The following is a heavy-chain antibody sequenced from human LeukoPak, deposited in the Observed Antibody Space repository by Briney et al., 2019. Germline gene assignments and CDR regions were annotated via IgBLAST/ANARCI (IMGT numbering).Heavy chain of an antibody. CDR3: TRDDRGYSGYDYFDY. J-gene: IGHJ4*02. Sequence: GGSLRLPCAASGFTFSNAWMSWFRQAPGKGLEWVGFIRSKAYGGTTEYAASVKGRFTISRDDSKSIAYLQMNSLKTEDTAVYYCTRDDRGYSGYDYFDYWGQGTLVTVSS. CDR2: IRSKAYGGTT. V-gene: IGHV3-49*03. CDR1: GFTFSNAW. D-gene: IGHD5-12*01.